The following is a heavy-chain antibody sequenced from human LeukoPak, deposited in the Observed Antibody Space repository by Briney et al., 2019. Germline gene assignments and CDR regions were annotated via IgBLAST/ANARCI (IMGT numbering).Heavy chain of an antibody. J-gene: IGHJ4*02. CDR1: GYIFTGYY. CDR3: AGQKDPRPIDY. V-gene: IGHV1-2*02. CDR2: INPNSGDT. Sequence: GASVKVSCKASGYIFTGYYMHWVRQAPGQGLEWMGWINPNSGDTNYAQKFQGRVTMTRDTSISTAYMELSELRSDDTAVYYCAGQKDPRPIDYWGQGTLITVSS.